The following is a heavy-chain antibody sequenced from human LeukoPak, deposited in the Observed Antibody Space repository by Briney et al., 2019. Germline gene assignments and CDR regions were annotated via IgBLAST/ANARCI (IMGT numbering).Heavy chain of an antibody. CDR2: MYYNERT. CDR3: ARGVGPTTAQSTFDY. V-gene: IGHV4-59*01. CDR1: GGSISSYY. J-gene: IGHJ4*02. Sequence: PSETLSLTCTVSGGSISSYYWSWIRQPPGKGLEWIGYMYYNERTNYNPSLKSRVTISVDTSKNQFSLKLSSVTAADTAVYYCARGVGPTTAQSTFDYWGQGALVTVSS. D-gene: IGHD1-26*01.